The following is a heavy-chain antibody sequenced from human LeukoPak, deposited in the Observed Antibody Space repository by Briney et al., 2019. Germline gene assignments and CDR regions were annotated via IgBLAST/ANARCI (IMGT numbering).Heavy chain of an antibody. D-gene: IGHD2-21*02. Sequence: SETLSLTCAVYGGSFSGYSWNWIRQPPVKGLEWIGEINHSGGTNYNPSLKSRVTISVDTSKNQFSLKLNSVTAADTAVYFCARDCGGDSYLGAFDIWGQGTMVTVSS. V-gene: IGHV4-34*01. CDR3: ARDCGGDSYLGAFDI. CDR2: INHSGGT. CDR1: GGSFSGYS. J-gene: IGHJ3*02.